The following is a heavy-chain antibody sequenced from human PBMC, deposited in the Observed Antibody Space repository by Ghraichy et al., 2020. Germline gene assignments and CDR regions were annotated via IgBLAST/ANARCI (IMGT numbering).Heavy chain of an antibody. CDR2: INHSGST. D-gene: IGHD1-26*01. CDR3: ARTPSEPVGATSDY. CDR1: GGSFSGYY. V-gene: IGHV4-34*01. J-gene: IGHJ4*02. Sequence: SETLSLTCAVYGGSFSGYYWSWIRQPPGKGLEWIGEINHSGSTNYNPSLKSRVTISVDTSKNQFSLKLSSVTAADTAVYYCARTPSEPVGATSDYWGQGTLVTVSS.